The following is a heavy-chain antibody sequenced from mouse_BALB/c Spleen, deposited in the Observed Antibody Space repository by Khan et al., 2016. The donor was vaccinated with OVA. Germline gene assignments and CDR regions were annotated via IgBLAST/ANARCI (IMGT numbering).Heavy chain of an antibody. Sequence: QVQLKQSGPELVRPGTSVKISCKASGYTFTNYWLGWVKQRPGHGLDWIGGFYPGGGYTNYNEKFKGKATMTADTSSSSAYMQFISLTSEDSAVYFGARWATWYFDVWGAGTTVTVSS. CDR3: ARWATWYFDV. CDR1: GYTFTNYW. J-gene: IGHJ1*01. V-gene: IGHV1-63*01. D-gene: IGHD3-1*01. CDR2: FYPGGGYT.